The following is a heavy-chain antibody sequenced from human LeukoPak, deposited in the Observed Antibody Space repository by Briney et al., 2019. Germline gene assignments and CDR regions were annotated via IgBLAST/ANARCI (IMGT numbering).Heavy chain of an antibody. D-gene: IGHD3-16*02. V-gene: IGHV4-34*01. Sequence: SETLSLTCAVYDGSFSGYYWSWIRQPPGKGLEWIGEINHSGSTNYNPSLKSRVTISVDTSKNQFSLKLSSVTAADTAVYYCARGPRHYDYVWGSYRTLVYFDYWGQGTLVTVSS. CDR3: ARGPRHYDYVWGSYRTLVYFDY. CDR1: DGSFSGYY. CDR2: INHSGST. J-gene: IGHJ4*02.